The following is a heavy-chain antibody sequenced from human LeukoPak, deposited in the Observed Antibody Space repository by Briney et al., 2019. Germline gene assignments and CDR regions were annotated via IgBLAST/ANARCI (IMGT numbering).Heavy chain of an antibody. CDR1: GFTFSNYA. CDR2: ISGSGAGT. D-gene: IGHD3-10*01. Sequence: PGGSLRLSCVASGFTFSNYAMSWVRQAPGKGLEWVSSISGSGAGTYYADSVKGRFTISRDISKNTLYLQMKSLRAEDTAVYYCAKSETYGSGNSPYYYYYYMDVWGKGTTVTVSS. V-gene: IGHV3-23*01. J-gene: IGHJ6*03. CDR3: AKSETYGSGNSPYYYYYYMDV.